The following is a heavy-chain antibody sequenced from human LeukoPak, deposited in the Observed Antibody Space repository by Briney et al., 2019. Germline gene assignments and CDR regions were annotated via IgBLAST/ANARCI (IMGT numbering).Heavy chain of an antibody. CDR1: GFTVSSNY. CDR3: ARDIAAAGKGVGY. Sequence: GGSLRLSCAASGFTVSSNYMSWVRQAPGKGLEWVSVIYSGGSTYYADSAKGRFTISRDNSKNTLYLQMNSLRAEDTAVYYCARDIAAAGKGVGYWGQGTLVTVSS. V-gene: IGHV3-66*01. D-gene: IGHD6-13*01. CDR2: IYSGGST. J-gene: IGHJ4*02.